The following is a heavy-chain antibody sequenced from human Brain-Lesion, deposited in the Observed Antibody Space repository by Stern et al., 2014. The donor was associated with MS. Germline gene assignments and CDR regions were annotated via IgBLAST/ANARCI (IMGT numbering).Heavy chain of an antibody. J-gene: IGHJ4*02. CDR2: IFSTGET. Sequence: QVTLRESGPVLVKPTETLTLTCSVSGFSLSNAAMGVSWIRQPPGKALEGLAHIFSTGETAYSTSLKSRRTISKDTSRSQVVLTMTNMDPVDTATYYCARMREYCSGGICFAGYYDSWGQGTLVTVSS. D-gene: IGHD2-15*01. V-gene: IGHV2-26*01. CDR3: ARMREYCSGGICFAGYYDS. CDR1: GFSLSNAAMG.